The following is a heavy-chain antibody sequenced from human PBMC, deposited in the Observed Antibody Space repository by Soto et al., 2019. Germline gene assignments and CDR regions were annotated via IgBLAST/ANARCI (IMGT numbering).Heavy chain of an antibody. V-gene: IGHV1-3*05. CDR2: INAGNGNT. CDR3: ASESYGGEFDY. D-gene: IGHD4-17*01. CDR1: GYTFTSYA. J-gene: IGHJ4*02. Sequence: QVQLVQSGAEEKKPGASVKVSCKASGYTFTSYAMHWVRQAPGQRLEWTGRINAGNGNTKYSQTSQGTVTITRDTSASTAYMELSSLRSEDTAVYYCASESYGGEFDYWGQGTLVTVSS.